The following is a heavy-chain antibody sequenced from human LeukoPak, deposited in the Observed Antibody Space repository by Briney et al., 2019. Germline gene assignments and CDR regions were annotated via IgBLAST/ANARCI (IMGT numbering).Heavy chain of an antibody. CDR1: GYTFTAYY. Sequence: ASVKVSCKASGYTFTAYYMHWVRQAPGQGLEWMGWINPNSGGTNYAQKFQGRVTMTRDTSISTYYMELSRLRSDDTAVYYCVRDDISGTAFDFWGQGTLVTVSS. D-gene: IGHD1-26*01. CDR3: VRDDISGTAFDF. V-gene: IGHV1-2*02. J-gene: IGHJ4*02. CDR2: INPNSGGT.